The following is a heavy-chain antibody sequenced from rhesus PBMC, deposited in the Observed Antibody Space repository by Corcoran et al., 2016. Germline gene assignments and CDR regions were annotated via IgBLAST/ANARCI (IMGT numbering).Heavy chain of an antibody. Sequence: EVQLVETGGGLVQPGGSLKLSCVASGFTFSNYGMSWVRQAPGKGLEWVSAINSGGGSTYYADSVKGRFTISRDNSKNTLSLQMNSLRAEDTAVYYCAKPRHSLDVWGRGVLVTVSS. V-gene: IGHV3S5*01. D-gene: IGHD6-25*01. J-gene: IGHJ5-2*02. CDR3: AKPRHSLDV. CDR1: GFTFSNYG. CDR2: INSGGGST.